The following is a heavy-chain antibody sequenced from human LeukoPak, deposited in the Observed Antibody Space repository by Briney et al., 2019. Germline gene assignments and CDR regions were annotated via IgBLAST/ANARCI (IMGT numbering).Heavy chain of an antibody. CDR3: ARKNRTPLRNNWFDS. CDR2: INPGDSNT. Sequence: GESLKISCKGSGYMFNAYWIAWVRQMPGKGLEWMGIINPGDSNTKYSPSVQGQVTISVDKSIGTAYLQWNSLKASDTAIYYCARKNRTPLRNNWFDSWGQGTLVTVSS. D-gene: IGHD1-1*01. CDR1: GYMFNAYW. J-gene: IGHJ5*01. V-gene: IGHV5-51*01.